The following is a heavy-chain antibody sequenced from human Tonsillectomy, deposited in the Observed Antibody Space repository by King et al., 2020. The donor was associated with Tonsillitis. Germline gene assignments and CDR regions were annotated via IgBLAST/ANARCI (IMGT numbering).Heavy chain of an antibody. D-gene: IGHD6-6*01. J-gene: IGHJ5*02. Sequence: QLVQSGAEVKKPGASVKVSCKASGYTFIGCYIHWVRQAPGQGLEWMGWINPHSGGTKYAQRFQGRVTMTRDTSIDTVYMDLSGLTSDDTAVYYCARDTIWDRESMSWFDLWGQGTLITVSS. CDR3: ARDTIWDRESMSWFDL. V-gene: IGHV1-2*02. CDR2: INPHSGGT. CDR1: GYTFIGCY.